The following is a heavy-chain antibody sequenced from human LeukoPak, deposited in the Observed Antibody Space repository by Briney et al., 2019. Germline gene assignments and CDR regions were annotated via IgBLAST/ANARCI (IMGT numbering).Heavy chain of an antibody. V-gene: IGHV4-61*02. CDR3: ARSGDYGGNSGGLSDYFDY. J-gene: IGHJ4*02. D-gene: IGHD4-23*01. Sequence: SETLSLTCTVSGGSISSGSYYWSWIRQPAGKGLEWIGRIYTSESTNYNPSLKSRVTTSVDTSKNQFSLKLSSVTAADTAVYYCARSGDYGGNSGGLSDYFDYWGQGTLVTVSS. CDR1: GGSISSGSYY. CDR2: IYTSEST.